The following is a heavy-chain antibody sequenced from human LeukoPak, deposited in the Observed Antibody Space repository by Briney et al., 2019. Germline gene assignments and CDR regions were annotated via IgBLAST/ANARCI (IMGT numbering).Heavy chain of an antibody. CDR1: GFTFSSYS. D-gene: IGHD3-3*01. J-gene: IGHJ3*02. CDR2: ISSSSSTI. CDR3: ARGSKPWDFRSGYYNVDAFDM. V-gene: IGHV3-48*01. Sequence: QTGGSLRLSCAASGFTFSSYSMNWVRQAPGKGLEWVSYISSSSSTIYYADSVKGRFTISRDNAKNSLYLQMNSLRAEDTAVYYCARGSKPWDFRSGYYNVDAFDMWGQGTMVTVSS.